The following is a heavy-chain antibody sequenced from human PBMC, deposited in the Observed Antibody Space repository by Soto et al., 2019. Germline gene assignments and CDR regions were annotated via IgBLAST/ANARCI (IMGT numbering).Heavy chain of an antibody. D-gene: IGHD6-19*01. CDR3: AVAVAGTVGWFDP. CDR1: GAFLNNFF. V-gene: IGHV4-59*08. CDR2: IYYSGST. Sequence: SETLSLTCTVSGAFLNNFFWSWIRQTPGKGLEWIGYIYYSGSTNYNPSLKSRVTISVDTSKNQFSLKLSSVTAADTAVYYCAVAVAGTVGWFDPWGQGTLVTVSS. J-gene: IGHJ5*02.